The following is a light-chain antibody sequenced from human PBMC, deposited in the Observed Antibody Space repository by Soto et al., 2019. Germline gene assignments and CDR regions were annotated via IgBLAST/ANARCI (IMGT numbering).Light chain of an antibody. CDR2: GAS. V-gene: IGKV1-39*01. J-gene: IGKJ4*01. CDR3: QQGFGAPHT. Sequence: DIQMTQSPSSLSASVGDRVTITCRASQSVNRYLNWYQHKPGKAPTLLIYGASSLQSGVPARFSGSGSGTDFTLTISTLHPEDFAIYYCQQGFGAPHTFGGGTHVEIK. CDR1: QSVNRY.